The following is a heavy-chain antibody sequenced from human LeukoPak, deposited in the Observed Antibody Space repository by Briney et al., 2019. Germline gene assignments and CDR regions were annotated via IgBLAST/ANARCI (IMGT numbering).Heavy chain of an antibody. CDR2: IYYSGST. V-gene: IGHV4-34*01. CDR3: AREGRFPPEVLPRYFDY. Sequence: SETLSLTCAVYGGSFSSYYWGWIRQPPGKGLEWIGNIYYSGSTYYNPSLKSRVTISLDTSKNQFSLKLSSVTAADTAVYCAREGRFPPEVLPRYFDYWGQGTLVTVSS. J-gene: IGHJ4*02. CDR1: GGSFSSYY. D-gene: IGHD1-26*01.